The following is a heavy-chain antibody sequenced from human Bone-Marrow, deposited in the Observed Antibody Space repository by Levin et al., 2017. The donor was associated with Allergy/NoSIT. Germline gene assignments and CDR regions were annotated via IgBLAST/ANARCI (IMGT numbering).Heavy chain of an antibody. J-gene: IGHJ3*02. CDR1: GFTFSNFV. Sequence: GESLKISCAASGFTFSNFVMTWVRQAPGKGLEWVSGISGSGDIMYYAGSVKGRFTVSRDNSNNMLFLQMNSLRAEDTAVYYCAKDRIGSLPDAFDIWGQGTMVTVSS. V-gene: IGHV3-23*01. CDR3: AKDRIGSLPDAFDI. CDR2: ISGSGDIM. D-gene: IGHD3-10*01.